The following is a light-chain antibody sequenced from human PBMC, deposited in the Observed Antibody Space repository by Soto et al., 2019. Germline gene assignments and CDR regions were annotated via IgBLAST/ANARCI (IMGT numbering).Light chain of an antibody. Sequence: EIVLTQSPATLSLSPGERATLSCRASQSVNNFLAWYQQKPGQAPRLLIYGASTRATGFPARFSGSGSGTEFTLTISSLQSEDFAVYYCQQYKDWPLTFGGGTRVEIK. V-gene: IGKV3-15*01. CDR1: QSVNNF. CDR2: GAS. CDR3: QQYKDWPLT. J-gene: IGKJ4*01.